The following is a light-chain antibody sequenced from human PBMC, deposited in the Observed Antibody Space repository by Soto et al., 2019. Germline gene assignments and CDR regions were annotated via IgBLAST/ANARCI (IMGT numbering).Light chain of an antibody. V-gene: IGKV1D-12*01. CDR3: QQANTFPLT. Sequence: DIQMTQSPSSVSASVGDRVTFTCRASQGIYNWLAWYQQKPGKAPKLLISAVSNLQSGVPSRFSGSGYGTDFTLTISSLQPEDFATYYCQQANTFPLTLGPGTKVDIK. J-gene: IGKJ3*01. CDR1: QGIYNW. CDR2: AVS.